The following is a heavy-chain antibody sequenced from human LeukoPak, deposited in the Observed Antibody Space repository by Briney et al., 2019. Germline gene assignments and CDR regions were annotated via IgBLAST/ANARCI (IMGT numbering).Heavy chain of an antibody. CDR2: INHSGST. CDR1: GGSFSGYY. CDR3: AKDRDYAIDY. D-gene: IGHD4-17*01. J-gene: IGHJ4*02. Sequence: SETLSLTCAVYGGSFSGYYWSWIRQPPGKGLEWIGEINHSGSTNYNPSLKSRVTISVDTSKNQFSLKLSSVTAADTAVYYCAKDRDYAIDYWGQGTLVTVSS. V-gene: IGHV4-34*01.